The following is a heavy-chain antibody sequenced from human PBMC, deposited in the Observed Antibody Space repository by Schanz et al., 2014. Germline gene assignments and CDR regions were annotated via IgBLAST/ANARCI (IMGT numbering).Heavy chain of an antibody. D-gene: IGHD4-17*01. CDR2: ISFDGRNT. CDR3: ARPFLGYYGDLAY. V-gene: IGHV3-30*03. Sequence: QVQLVESGGGVVQPGRSLRLSCAASGITLSGYGLHWVRQAPGKGLEWVGFISFDGRNTGYAHSVKGRFSISRDNGETSVYLQMNSLSAEDTAVYFCARPFLGYYGDLAYWGQGTLLTVSS. J-gene: IGHJ4*02. CDR1: GITLSGYG.